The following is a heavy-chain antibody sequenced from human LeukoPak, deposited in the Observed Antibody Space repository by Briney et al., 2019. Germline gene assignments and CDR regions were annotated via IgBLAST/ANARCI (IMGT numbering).Heavy chain of an antibody. J-gene: IGHJ4*02. CDR2: IYYSGST. CDR3: AAGEAGFDY. V-gene: IGHV4-39*01. D-gene: IGHD3-10*01. CDR1: GGSISSSSYY. Sequence: PSETLSLTCTVSGGSISSSSYYWGWIRQPPGKGLEWIGSIYYSGSTYYNPSLKSRVTISVDTSKNQFSLKLSSVTAADTVVYYCAAGEAGFDYWGQGTLVTVSS.